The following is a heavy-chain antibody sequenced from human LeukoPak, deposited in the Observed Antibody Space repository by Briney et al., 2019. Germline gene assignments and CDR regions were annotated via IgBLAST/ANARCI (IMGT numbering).Heavy chain of an antibody. CDR3: ARDHELLWFGELPNFDY. CDR2: INWNGGST. J-gene: IGHJ4*02. V-gene: IGHV3-20*04. CDR1: GFTFDDYG. D-gene: IGHD3-10*01. Sequence: SGGSLRLSCAASGFTFDDYGMSWVRQAPGKGLEWVSGINWNGGSTGYADSVKGRFTISRDNAKNSLYLQMNSLRAEDTAVYYCARDHELLWFGELPNFDYWGQGTLVTVSS.